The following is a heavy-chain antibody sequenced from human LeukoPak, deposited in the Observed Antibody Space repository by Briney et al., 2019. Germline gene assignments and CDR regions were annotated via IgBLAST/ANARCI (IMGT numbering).Heavy chain of an antibody. CDR1: GLTFDHYV. Sequence: GGSLRLSCAASGLTFDHYVMHWVRQAPGKGLEWVSLISGDGGSTYYADSVKGRLTISRDNSKNSLYLQMNSLTTEDTALYFCAKGATMYAFDIWGQGTMVTVSS. V-gene: IGHV3-43*02. D-gene: IGHD1-26*01. J-gene: IGHJ3*02. CDR2: ISGDGGST. CDR3: AKGATMYAFDI.